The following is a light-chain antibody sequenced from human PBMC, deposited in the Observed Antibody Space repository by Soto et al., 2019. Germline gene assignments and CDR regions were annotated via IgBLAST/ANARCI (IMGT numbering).Light chain of an antibody. CDR2: DAS. V-gene: IGKV1-5*01. Sequence: DIQMTQSPPTLSAPVGDRVTITCRASQTISRWLAWYQQKPGKAPNLLIYDASSLASGVPSRFSGTGSGTEFTLTISSLQPEDFATYYCQQYYSYRTFGQGTKVDI. J-gene: IGKJ1*01. CDR1: QTISRW. CDR3: QQYYSYRT.